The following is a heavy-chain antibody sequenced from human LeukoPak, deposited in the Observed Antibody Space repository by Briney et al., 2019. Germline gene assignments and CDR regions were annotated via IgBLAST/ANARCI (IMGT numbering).Heavy chain of an antibody. CDR3: ARVSPDSYFDY. J-gene: IGHJ4*02. D-gene: IGHD1-14*01. Sequence: GGSLRLSCAASGFTFGSYAMHWVRQAPGKGLEWVAVISYDGSNKYYADSVKGRFTISRDNSKNTLYLQMNSLRAEDTAVYYCARVSPDSYFDYWGQGTLVTVSS. CDR1: GFTFGSYA. CDR2: ISYDGSNK. V-gene: IGHV3-30-3*01.